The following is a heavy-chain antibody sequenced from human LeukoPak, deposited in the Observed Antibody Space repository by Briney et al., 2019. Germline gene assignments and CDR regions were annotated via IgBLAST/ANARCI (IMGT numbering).Heavy chain of an antibody. D-gene: IGHD5-18*01. CDR1: GVSINTCCYY. CDR2: KYYSGST. Sequence: SETLSLTCDVSGVSINTCCYYWTWIRQPPGKGLEWIGYKYYSGSTRYNSSLRSRLTISLDSSKNQFSLRLTSVTAADTAVYYCARGRSYGFDFDSWGPGTLVIVSS. CDR3: ARGRSYGFDFDS. J-gene: IGHJ4*02. V-gene: IGHV4-61*01.